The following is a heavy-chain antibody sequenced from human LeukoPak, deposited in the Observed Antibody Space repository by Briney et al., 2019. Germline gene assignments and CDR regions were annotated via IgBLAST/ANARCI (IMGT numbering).Heavy chain of an antibody. Sequence: SETLSLTCAVYGGSFSGYYWSWIRQPPGKGLEWIGEINHSGSTNYNPSLKSRVTISVDTSKNQFSLKLTSVTAADTAVYYCARDLPPRSRSYSQTFDYWGQGTLVTVSS. D-gene: IGHD1-26*01. CDR1: GGSFSGYY. CDR3: ARDLPPRSRSYSQTFDY. J-gene: IGHJ4*02. V-gene: IGHV4-34*01. CDR2: INHSGST.